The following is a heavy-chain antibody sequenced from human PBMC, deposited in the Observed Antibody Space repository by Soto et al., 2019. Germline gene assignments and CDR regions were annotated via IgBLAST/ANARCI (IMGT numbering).Heavy chain of an antibody. J-gene: IGHJ4*02. CDR2: IYHSGST. D-gene: IGHD6-6*01. CDR1: SGSISSSNW. V-gene: IGHV4-4*02. Sequence: PSETLSLTCAVSSGSISSSNWWSWVRQPPGKGLEWIGEIYHSGSTNYNPSLKSRVTISVDTSKNQFSLKLDSVTAADTAVYYCSRGGVAARLQYWGQGSLVTVSS. CDR3: SRGGVAARLQY.